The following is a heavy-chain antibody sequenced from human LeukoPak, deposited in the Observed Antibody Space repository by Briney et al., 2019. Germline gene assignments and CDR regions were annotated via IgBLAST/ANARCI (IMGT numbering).Heavy chain of an antibody. Sequence: PGGSLRLSCAASGFTFSNYWMSWVRQAPGKGLEWVSSISNSGSYIYYGDSVKGRFTISRANAQNSLFLHMNSLRAEDTAVYYCALGPIGSAAGPEDWFDPWGQGTLVTVSS. CDR2: ISNSGSYI. CDR1: GFTFSNYW. V-gene: IGHV3-21*01. CDR3: ALGPIGSAAGPEDWFDP. D-gene: IGHD6-13*01. J-gene: IGHJ5*02.